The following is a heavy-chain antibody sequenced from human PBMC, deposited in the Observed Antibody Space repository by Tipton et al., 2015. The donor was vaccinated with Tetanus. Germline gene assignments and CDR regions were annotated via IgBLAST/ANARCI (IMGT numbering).Heavy chain of an antibody. D-gene: IGHD3-10*01. CDR3: ARGRRGMERGFDL. Sequence: TLSLTCAVYGGSFSGYYWSWIRQPPGKGLEWIGEINHSGSTNYNPSLKSRVTISVDTSKNQFSLKLSSVTAADTAVYYCARGRRGMERGFDLWGRGTLVTVSS. CDR1: GGSFSGYY. CDR2: INHSGST. J-gene: IGHJ2*01. V-gene: IGHV4-34*01.